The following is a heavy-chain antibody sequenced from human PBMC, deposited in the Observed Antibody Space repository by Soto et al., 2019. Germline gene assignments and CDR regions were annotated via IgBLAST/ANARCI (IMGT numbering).Heavy chain of an antibody. Sequence: ASVKVSCKASGYTFTSYYMHWVRQAPGQGLEWMGIINPSGGSTSYAQKFQGRVTMTRDTSTSTVYMELSSLRSEDTAVYYCAREPFDVYYYYGMDAWGQGTTVTVSS. J-gene: IGHJ6*02. V-gene: IGHV1-46*01. CDR3: AREPFDVYYYYGMDA. CDR1: GYTFTSYY. CDR2: INPSGGST. D-gene: IGHD3-10*01.